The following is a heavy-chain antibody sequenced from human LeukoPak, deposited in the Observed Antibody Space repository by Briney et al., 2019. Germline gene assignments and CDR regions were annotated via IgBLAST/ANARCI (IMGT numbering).Heavy chain of an antibody. CDR1: GGSISSYY. J-gene: IGHJ3*02. D-gene: IGHD3-3*01. CDR2: IYYSGST. V-gene: IGHV4-59*08. Sequence: SETLSLTCTVSGGSISSYYWSWIRQPPGKGLEWIGYIYYSGSTNYNPSLKSRVTISVDTSKNQFSLKLSSGTAADTAVYYCARSRVPDRGGLVQFLEWLPWAFDIWGQGTMVTVSS. CDR3: ARSRVPDRGGLVQFLEWLPWAFDI.